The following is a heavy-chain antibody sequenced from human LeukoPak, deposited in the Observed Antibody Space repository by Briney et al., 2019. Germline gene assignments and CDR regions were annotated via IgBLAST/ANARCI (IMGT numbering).Heavy chain of an antibody. CDR3: ARDYYDSSGYPKSYYFDY. CDR1: GGSISSYY. J-gene: IGHJ4*02. D-gene: IGHD3-22*01. CDR2: IYTSGGT. Sequence: PSETLSLTCTVSGGSISSYYWSWIRQPAGKGLEWIGRIYTSGGTNYNPSLKSRVTMSVDTSKNQFSLKLSSVTAADTAVYYCARDYYDSSGYPKSYYFDYWGQGTLVTVSS. V-gene: IGHV4-4*07.